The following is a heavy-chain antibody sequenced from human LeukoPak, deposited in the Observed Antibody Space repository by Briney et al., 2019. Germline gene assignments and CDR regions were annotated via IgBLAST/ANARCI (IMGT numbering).Heavy chain of an antibody. CDR2: SSSSSSYK. Sequence: GGSLRLSCVASGFTFSSYSMNWARQAPGKGLEWLSSSSSSSSYKYYADSVKGRFTISRDNAKNSLYLQMNSLRAQDTAVYYRAREGADSSGYHPDVFDYWGQGTLVTVSS. D-gene: IGHD3-22*01. J-gene: IGHJ4*02. V-gene: IGHV3-21*06. CDR3: AREGADSSGYHPDVFDY. CDR1: GFTFSSYS.